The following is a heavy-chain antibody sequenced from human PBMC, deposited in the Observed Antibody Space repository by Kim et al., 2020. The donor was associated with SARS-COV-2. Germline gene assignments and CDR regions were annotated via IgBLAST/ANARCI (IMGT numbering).Heavy chain of an antibody. Sequence: GGSLRLSCAASGFIFSNYAMHWVRQAPGKGLEWVSAISGSGGRTYYADSVKGRFTIFRDNSKSTLCLQMNSLRAEDTAVYYCAKSGGGDIPGGNYYYYGMDVWGQGTTVTVSS. CDR3: AKSGGGDIPGGNYYYYGMDV. CDR1: GFIFSNYA. J-gene: IGHJ6*02. V-gene: IGHV3-23*01. D-gene: IGHD5-12*01. CDR2: ISGSGGRT.